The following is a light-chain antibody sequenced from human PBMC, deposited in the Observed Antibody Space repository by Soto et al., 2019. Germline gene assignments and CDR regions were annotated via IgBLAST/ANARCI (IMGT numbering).Light chain of an antibody. CDR1: SSDVGGYNY. Sequence: QSALTQPASVSGSPGQSITISCTGTSSDVGGYNYVSWYQQHPGKAPKIIIYEVTNRPSGVSHRFSGSKSGNTASLTISGLQAEDDADYYCSSFTSRFTFNYIFGTGTKVTVL. CDR3: SSFTSRFTFNYI. J-gene: IGLJ1*01. CDR2: EVT. V-gene: IGLV2-14*01.